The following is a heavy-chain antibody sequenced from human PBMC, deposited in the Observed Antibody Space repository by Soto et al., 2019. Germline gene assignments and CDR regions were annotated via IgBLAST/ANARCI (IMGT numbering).Heavy chain of an antibody. CDR1: GYTFTSYG. D-gene: IGHD3-22*01. Sequence: ASVKVSCKASGYTFTSYGISWVRQAPGQGLEWMGWISAYNGNTNYAQKLQGRVTMTTDTSTSTAYMELRSLRSDDTAVYYCAREDSYDSSGYLIDYWGQGTLVTVSS. V-gene: IGHV1-18*01. CDR3: AREDSYDSSGYLIDY. J-gene: IGHJ4*02. CDR2: ISAYNGNT.